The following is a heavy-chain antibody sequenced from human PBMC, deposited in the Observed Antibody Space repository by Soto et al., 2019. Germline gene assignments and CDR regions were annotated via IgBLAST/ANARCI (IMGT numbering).Heavy chain of an antibody. CDR2: IKRNGSAI. CDR1: GFTFSSYW. Sequence: GGSLRLSCAASGFTFSSYWMSWVRQAPGKGLEWVANIKRNGSAIYYVDSVKGRFTTSRDNAKNSLYLQMNSLRAEDTAVYYCARDKTTRDASDIWGQGTMVTVSS. V-gene: IGHV3-7*03. J-gene: IGHJ3*02. CDR3: ARDKTTRDASDI. D-gene: IGHD2-15*01.